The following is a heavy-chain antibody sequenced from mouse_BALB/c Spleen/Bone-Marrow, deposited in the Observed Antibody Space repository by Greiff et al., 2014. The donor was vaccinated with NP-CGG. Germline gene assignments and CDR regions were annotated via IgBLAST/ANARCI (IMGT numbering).Heavy chain of an antibody. V-gene: IGHV1-7*01. CDR1: GYTFTDTW. CDR2: INPSTGYA. J-gene: IGHJ2*01. Sequence: QVQLQQSGAELAKPGASVKMSCKAPGYTFTDTWIHWIKQRPGQGLEWIGYINPSTGYAEYNQNFKDKATLTVDKSSSTAYMQLRSLTSEDSAVYYCARDYWGQGTTLTVSS. CDR3: ARDY.